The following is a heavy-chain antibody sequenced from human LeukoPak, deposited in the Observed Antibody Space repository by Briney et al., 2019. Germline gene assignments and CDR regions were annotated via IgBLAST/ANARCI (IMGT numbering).Heavy chain of an antibody. CDR1: GFTFTSYA. V-gene: IGHV3-23*01. D-gene: IGHD4-17*01. CDR2: ITASGGST. CDR3: AATAVTIRVGPDY. J-gene: IGHJ4*02. Sequence: GGSLRLSCVASGFTFTSYAMTWVRQAPGEGLEWVSTITASGGSTYYAEFVKGRFTISRDNSKNTMYVQMNSLRGDDTAVYYCAATAVTIRVGPDYWGQGTLVTVSS.